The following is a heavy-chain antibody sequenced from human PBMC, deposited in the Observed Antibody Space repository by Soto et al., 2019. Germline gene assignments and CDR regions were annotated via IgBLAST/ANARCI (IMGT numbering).Heavy chain of an antibody. V-gene: IGHV3-48*02. J-gene: IGHJ4*02. Sequence: PGGSLRLSCAASGFTFSTYDMNWVRQAPGKWLEWISFISGTSPTTSYVDSVRGRFTISRDDARNSLYLQMNSLRDDDTAVYYCARDRDGDEDFDSWGQGXLVTVSS. D-gene: IGHD2-15*01. CDR3: ARDRDGDEDFDS. CDR2: ISGTSPTT. CDR1: GFTFSTYD.